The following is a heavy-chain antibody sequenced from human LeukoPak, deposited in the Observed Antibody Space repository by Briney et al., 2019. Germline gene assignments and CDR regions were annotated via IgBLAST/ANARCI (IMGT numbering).Heavy chain of an antibody. V-gene: IGHV3-43*02. CDR3: AKDFFDRHSFGYYD. CDR1: GFTFDDYA. D-gene: IGHD3-22*01. CDR2: ISGDGGST. J-gene: IGHJ4*02. Sequence: GSLRLSCAASGFTFDDYAMHWVRQAPGKGLEWVSPISGDGGSTYYADSVKGRFTISRDNSKNSLYLQMNSLRTEDTALYYCAKDFFDRHSFGYYDWGQGTPVTVSS.